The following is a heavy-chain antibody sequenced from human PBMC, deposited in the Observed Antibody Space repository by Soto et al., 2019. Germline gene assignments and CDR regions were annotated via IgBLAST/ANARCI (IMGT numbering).Heavy chain of an antibody. CDR2: ISAYNGNT. CDR3: AVEYDFCCGYPFRYYYGMDG. CDR1: GYTFTSYG. D-gene: IGHD3-3*01. V-gene: IGHV1-18*01. J-gene: IGHJ6*02. Sequence: ASVKVSCKASGYTFTSYGISWVRQAPGQGLEWMGWISAYNGNTNYAQKLQGRVTMTTDTSTSTAYMELRIRRADDTAGYYCAVEYDFCCGYPFRYYYGMDGWGQGTTGTVS.